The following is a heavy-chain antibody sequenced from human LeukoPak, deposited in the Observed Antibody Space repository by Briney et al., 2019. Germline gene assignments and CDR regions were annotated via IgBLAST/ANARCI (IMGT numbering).Heavy chain of an antibody. Sequence: SETLSLTCAVYGGSFCGYYWSWIRQPPGKGLEWIGEINHSGSTNYNPSLKSRVTISVDTSKNQFSLKLSSVTAADTAVYYCARKGRQKRAAAGKVFYFDYWGQGTLVTVSS. J-gene: IGHJ4*02. V-gene: IGHV4-34*01. CDR3: ARKGRQKRAAAGKVFYFDY. CDR1: GGSFCGYY. CDR2: INHSGST. D-gene: IGHD6-13*01.